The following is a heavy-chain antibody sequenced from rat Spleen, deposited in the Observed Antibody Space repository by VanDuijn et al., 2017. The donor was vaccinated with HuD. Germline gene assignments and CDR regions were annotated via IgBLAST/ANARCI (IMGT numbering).Heavy chain of an antibody. V-gene: IGHV2S30*01. CDR3: TRAHYYVMDA. Sequence: QVQLKESGPGLVQPSQTLSLTCTVSGFSLMDYSVHWVRQPPGKGLEWMGRMKYDGDTYYNSALKSRLSISRDTSKTQVFLKMNSLQTEDTAIYYCTRAHYYVMDAWGQGASVTVSS. J-gene: IGHJ4*01. CDR2: MKYDGDT. CDR1: GFSLMDYS.